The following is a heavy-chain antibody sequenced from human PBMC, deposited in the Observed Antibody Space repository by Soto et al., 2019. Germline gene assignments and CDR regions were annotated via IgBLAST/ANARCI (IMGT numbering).Heavy chain of an antibody. Sequence: GGSLRLSCAASGFTFSNAWMSWVRQAPGKGLEWVGRIKSKTDGGATDYAAPVKGRFTISRDDSKNTLYLQMNSLKTEDTAVYYCTTENGDYPFDYWGQGTLVTVSS. CDR1: GFTFSNAW. CDR3: TTENGDYPFDY. V-gene: IGHV3-15*01. D-gene: IGHD4-17*01. CDR2: IKSKTDGGAT. J-gene: IGHJ4*02.